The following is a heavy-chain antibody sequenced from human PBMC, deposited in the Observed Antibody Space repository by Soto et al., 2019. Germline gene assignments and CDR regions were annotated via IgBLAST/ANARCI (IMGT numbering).Heavy chain of an antibody. J-gene: IGHJ5*02. D-gene: IGHD3-10*01. CDR2: IYYSGST. CDR1: GGSVSSGSYY. V-gene: IGHV4-61*01. CDR3: ARDQGYYYGSGRYYSWFDP. Sequence: SETLSLTCTVSGGSVSSGSYYWSWIRQPPGKGLEWIGYIYYSGSTNYNPSLKSRVTISVDTSKNQFSLKLSSVTAADTAVYYCARDQGYYYGSGRYYSWFDPWGQGTLVTVSS.